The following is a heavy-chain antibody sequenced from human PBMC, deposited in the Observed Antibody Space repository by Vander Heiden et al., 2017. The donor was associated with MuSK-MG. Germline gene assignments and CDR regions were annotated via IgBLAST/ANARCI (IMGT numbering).Heavy chain of an antibody. Sequence: EVQLVESGGGLVQPGGSLRLSCAASAFTISRYWMGWVGQAQGKGLEWVANIKEDGSQKYYVSSVRGRSTISRDNAKNSLYLQINSLRAEDTAVYYCARPYESGYFDYWGQGTLVTVSS. CDR2: IKEDGSQK. D-gene: IGHD3-22*01. CDR3: ARPYESGYFDY. V-gene: IGHV3-7*01. J-gene: IGHJ4*02. CDR1: AFTISRYW.